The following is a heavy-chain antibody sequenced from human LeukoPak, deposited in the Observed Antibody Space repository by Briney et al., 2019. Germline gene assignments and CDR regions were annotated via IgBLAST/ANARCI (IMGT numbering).Heavy chain of an antibody. CDR3: VRDLGVDTSMIFFDY. V-gene: IGHV1-18*01. J-gene: IGHJ4*02. CDR1: GYTFTSFG. D-gene: IGHD5-18*01. CDR2: SSAYNGNT. Sequence: GASVKVSCKASGYTFTSFGISWVRQAPGQGLEWMGWSSAYNGNTKSAQKFQGRVFMTTDTSTNTAYMELRSLRSDDTAVFYCVRDLGVDTSMIFFDYWGQGTLVTVSS.